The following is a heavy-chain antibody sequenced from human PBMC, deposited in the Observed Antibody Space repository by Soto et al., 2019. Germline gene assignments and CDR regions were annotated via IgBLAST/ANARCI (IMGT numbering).Heavy chain of an antibody. V-gene: IGHV4-30-4*01. CDR2: ISYSGSP. J-gene: IGHJ1*01. D-gene: IGHD1-26*01. CDR1: GVSVSRDYQ. CDR3: ARAWDF. Sequence: PSETLSLTCTVSGVSVSRDYQWIRIRQPPGKGLEWIGHISYSGSPYYHPSLRSRLSISVDTSKNQFSLKVKSVTAADTAVYYCARAWDFWGQGTLVTVSS.